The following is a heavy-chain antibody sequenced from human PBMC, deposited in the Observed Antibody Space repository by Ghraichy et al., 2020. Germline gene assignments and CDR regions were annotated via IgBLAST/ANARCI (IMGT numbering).Heavy chain of an antibody. J-gene: IGHJ4*02. D-gene: IGHD1-1*01. CDR3: AISTERNRYYYDL. CDR2: LWFDSSNE. Sequence: AGSLRLSCAASGFTFSRYGIHWVRQAPGKGLDWVAYLWFDSSNEYYADSVKGRFTISKDVSKNEVYLQMSRLSSEDTAVYSCAISTERNRYYYDLWGQGTVVTVSS. CDR1: GFTFSRYG. V-gene: IGHV3-30*02.